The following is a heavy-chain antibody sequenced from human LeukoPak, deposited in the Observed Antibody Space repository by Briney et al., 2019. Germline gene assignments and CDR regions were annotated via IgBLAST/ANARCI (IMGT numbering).Heavy chain of an antibody. D-gene: IGHD2/OR15-2a*01. J-gene: IGHJ4*02. CDR3: ARGLSAKFDY. Sequence: SETLSLTCAVYGGSFGGYYWSWIRQPPGKGLEWIGEINHSGSTNHNPSLKSRVTISVDTSKNQFSQKLSSVTAADTAVYYCARGLSAKFDYWGQGTLVTVSS. CDR2: INHSGST. CDR1: GGSFGGYY. V-gene: IGHV4-34*01.